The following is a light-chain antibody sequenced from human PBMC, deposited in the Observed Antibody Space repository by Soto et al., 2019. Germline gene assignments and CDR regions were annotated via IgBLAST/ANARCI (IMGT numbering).Light chain of an antibody. Sequence: DIQMTQSPATLAASVGDRVSLTCRASQSIDTWLAWYQQKPGKAPKLLIYAASTLQSGVPSRFSGSGSGTDFTLTISCLQSEDFATYYCQQYYSYPLTFGGGTKVEIK. CDR2: AAS. J-gene: IGKJ4*01. CDR3: QQYYSYPLT. V-gene: IGKV1-5*01. CDR1: QSIDTW.